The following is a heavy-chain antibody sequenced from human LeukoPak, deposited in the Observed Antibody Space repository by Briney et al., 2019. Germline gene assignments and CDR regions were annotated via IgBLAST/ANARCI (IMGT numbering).Heavy chain of an antibody. J-gene: IGHJ5*02. V-gene: IGHV4-39*01. CDR2: IHSSGST. CDR3: ARHFDP. CDR1: GGSISRGSYD. Sequence: KSSETLSLTCAVSGGSISRGSYDWGWIRQPPGKGLGWIGSIHSSGSTDCNPSLKSRVTISVDTSKNQFSLKMSSVTASDTGVYYCARHFDPWGQGTLVSVS.